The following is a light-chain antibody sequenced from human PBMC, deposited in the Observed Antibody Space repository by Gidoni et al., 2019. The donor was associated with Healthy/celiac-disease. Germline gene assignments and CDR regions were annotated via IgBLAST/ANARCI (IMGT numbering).Light chain of an antibody. CDR3: QQYGSSRGLT. J-gene: IGKJ4*01. Sequence: EIVLTQSPGTLSLSPGERATLSCRASQSVSSSYLAWYQQKPGQAPSLLIYGASNRATGIPDRFSGSGSGTDFTLTISRLEPEDFAVYYCQQYGSSRGLTFGGGTKVEIK. V-gene: IGKV3-20*01. CDR1: QSVSSSY. CDR2: GAS.